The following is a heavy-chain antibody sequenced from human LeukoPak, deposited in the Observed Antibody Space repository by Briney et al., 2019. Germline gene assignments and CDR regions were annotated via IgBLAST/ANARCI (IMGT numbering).Heavy chain of an antibody. CDR1: GGSISSGGYY. Sequence: PSETLSLTCTVSGGSISSGGYYWSWIRQHPGKGLEWIGYIYYSGSTYYNPSLKSRVTISVDTSKNQFSLKLSSVTAADTAVYYCVSVAGGSTHHFDPWGQGTLVTVSS. CDR3: VSVAGGSTHHFDP. CDR2: IYYSGST. D-gene: IGHD2-15*01. J-gene: IGHJ5*02. V-gene: IGHV4-31*03.